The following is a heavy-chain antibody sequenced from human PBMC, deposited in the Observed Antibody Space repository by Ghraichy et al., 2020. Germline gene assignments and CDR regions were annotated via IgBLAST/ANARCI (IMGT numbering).Heavy chain of an antibody. CDR1: GFTFSSYA. J-gene: IGHJ2*01. V-gene: IGHV3-23*01. D-gene: IGHD3-22*01. CDR2: ISGSGGST. CDR3: AKAGHYDSILYYWYFDL. Sequence: GGSLRLSCAASGFTFSSYAMSWVRQAPGKGLEWVSAISGSGGSTYYADSVKGRFTISRDNSKNTLYLQMNSLRAEDTAVYYCAKAGHYDSILYYWYFDLWGRGTLVTVSS.